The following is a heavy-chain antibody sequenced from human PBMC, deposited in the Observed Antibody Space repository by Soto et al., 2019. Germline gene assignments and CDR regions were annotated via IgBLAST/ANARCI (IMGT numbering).Heavy chain of an antibody. CDR2: IYYSGST. Sequence: QLQLQESGPGLVKPSETLSLTCTVSGGSISSSSYYWGWIRQPPGKGLEWIGSIYYSGSTYYNPSLKSRVTIPVDTSKNQFSLKLSSVTAADTAVYYCASRGRQYYDYGMDVWGQGTTVTVSS. CDR1: GGSISSSSYY. D-gene: IGHD3-10*01. J-gene: IGHJ6*02. V-gene: IGHV4-39*01. CDR3: ASRGRQYYDYGMDV.